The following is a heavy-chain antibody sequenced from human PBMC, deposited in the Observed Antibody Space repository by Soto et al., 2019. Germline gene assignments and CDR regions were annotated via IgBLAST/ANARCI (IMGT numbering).Heavy chain of an antibody. CDR3: AKALGEYLYFFDH. D-gene: IGHD3-10*01. J-gene: IGHJ4*02. V-gene: IGHV3-23*01. Sequence: EVQLLESGGGLVQPGGSLRLSCAASGFTLSSYAMSWVRQAPGKGLEWVSGSGTSAHNTFYADSVKGRFTISRDNSKNTLDLQTNSLRAEDTAVYYCAKALGEYLYFFDHWGQGILVTVSS. CDR2: SGTSAHNT. CDR1: GFTLSSYA.